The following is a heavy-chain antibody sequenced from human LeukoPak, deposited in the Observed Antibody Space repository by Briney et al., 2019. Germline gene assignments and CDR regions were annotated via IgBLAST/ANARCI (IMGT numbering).Heavy chain of an antibody. Sequence: ASVKVSCKASGYTFTGYYMHWVRQAPGQGLEWMGRINPNSGGTNYAQKFQGRVTMTRDTSISTVYMELSRLRSDDTAVYYCATDAYYYDSSGYSASVHYFDYWRQGTLVTVSS. CDR1: GYTFTGYY. V-gene: IGHV1-2*06. D-gene: IGHD3-22*01. CDR2: INPNSGGT. J-gene: IGHJ4*02. CDR3: ATDAYYYDSSGYSASVHYFDY.